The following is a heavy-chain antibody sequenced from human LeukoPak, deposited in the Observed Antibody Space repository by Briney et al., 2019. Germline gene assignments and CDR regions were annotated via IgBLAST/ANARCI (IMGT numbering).Heavy chain of an antibody. Sequence: PGGSLRLSYAASGFTFSNAWMSWVRQAPGKGLEWVGRIKSKTDGGTTDYAAPVKGRFTISRDDSKNTLYLQKNSLKTEDTAVYYCTTDRGIQLWYLGYWGQGTLVTVSS. V-gene: IGHV3-15*01. CDR3: TTDRGIQLWYLGY. D-gene: IGHD5-18*01. J-gene: IGHJ4*02. CDR1: GFTFSNAW. CDR2: IKSKTDGGTT.